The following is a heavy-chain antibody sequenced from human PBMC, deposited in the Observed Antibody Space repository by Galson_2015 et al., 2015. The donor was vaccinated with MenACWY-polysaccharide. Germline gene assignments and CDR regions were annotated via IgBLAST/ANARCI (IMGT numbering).Heavy chain of an antibody. D-gene: IGHD2-2*01. J-gene: IGHJ6*02. CDR2: ILYDGSNK. V-gene: IGHV3-30-3*01. Sequence: SLRLSCAASGFTFSSYAIHWVRQAPGKGLEWVAVILYDGSNKYYADSLKGRFTISRDNSKNMLYLQMNSLRAEDTAVYYCARAYCDRTTCYGMDVWGQGTTVTVSS. CDR1: GFTFSSYA. CDR3: ARAYCDRTTCYGMDV.